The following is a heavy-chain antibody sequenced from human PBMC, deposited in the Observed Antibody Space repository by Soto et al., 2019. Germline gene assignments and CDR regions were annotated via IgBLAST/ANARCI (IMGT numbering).Heavy chain of an antibody. CDR2: IIPIFGTA. D-gene: IGHD3-22*01. Sequence: SVNVSCKSSGGTFSSYSMSWVRQAPGQGLECMGWIIPIFGTANYAQKFQGRVTITADKSTSTAYMELSSLRSEDTAVYYCARDLGDYYDSSGYYYGSPFYLDYWGQGTLVTVSS. J-gene: IGHJ4*02. CDR1: GGTFSSYS. V-gene: IGHV1-69*06. CDR3: ARDLGDYYDSSGYYYGSPFYLDY.